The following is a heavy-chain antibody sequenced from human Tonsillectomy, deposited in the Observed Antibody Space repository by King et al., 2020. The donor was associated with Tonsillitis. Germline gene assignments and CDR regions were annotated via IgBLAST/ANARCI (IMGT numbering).Heavy chain of an antibody. CDR3: ARASGGLSGSYPLNAFDV. J-gene: IGHJ3*01. V-gene: IGHV3-23*04. CDR1: GFTFSSYA. D-gene: IGHD1-26*01. Sequence: VQLVESGGGLVQPGGSLRLSCAASGFTFSSYAMNWVRQAPGKGLEWVSTLSGSGSSTYYADSVKGRLTISRDNSKNTLYLQMSSLRAEDTAVYYCARASGGLSGSYPLNAFDVWGQGTMVTVS. CDR2: LSGSGSST.